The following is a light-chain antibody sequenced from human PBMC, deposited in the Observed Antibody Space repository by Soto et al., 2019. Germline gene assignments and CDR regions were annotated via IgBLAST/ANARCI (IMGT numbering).Light chain of an antibody. CDR3: QQYETSPRT. Sequence: EIVLTQPPGTLSLSPGERTTLSCRASQSVSSNFLDWYQQKPGQAPRLLIYGASSRATGIPDRFSGSGSGTDFTLTISRLEPEDFAVYYCQQYETSPRTFGQGTKVEI. CDR2: GAS. CDR1: QSVSSNF. J-gene: IGKJ1*01. V-gene: IGKV3-20*01.